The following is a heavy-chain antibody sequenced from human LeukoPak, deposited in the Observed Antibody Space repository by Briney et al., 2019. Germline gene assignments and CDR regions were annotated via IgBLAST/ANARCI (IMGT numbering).Heavy chain of an antibody. CDR1: GFTFSSYS. Sequence: GGSLRLSCAASGFTFSSYSMNWVRQAPGKGLEWVSYISSSSSTIYYADSVKGRFTISRDNAKNSLCLQMNSLRDEDTAVYFCARHYYGSGKFDYWGQGTLVTVSS. V-gene: IGHV3-48*02. D-gene: IGHD3-10*01. CDR3: ARHYYGSGKFDY. J-gene: IGHJ4*02. CDR2: ISSSSSTI.